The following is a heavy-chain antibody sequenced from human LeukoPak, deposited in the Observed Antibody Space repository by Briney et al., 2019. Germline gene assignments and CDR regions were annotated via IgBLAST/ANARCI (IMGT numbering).Heavy chain of an antibody. CDR3: ARGGYYYLDV. CDR2: IFHSGTT. Sequence: SETLSLTCTMSGGSISPYYWSWIRQPPGKGLVWVAYIFHSGTTKYNPSLKSRVAISLDTPKNQFSLKLHSVTAADTAVYYCARGGYYYLDVWGGGTTVTVSS. V-gene: IGHV4-59*01. J-gene: IGHJ6*03. CDR1: GGSISPYY.